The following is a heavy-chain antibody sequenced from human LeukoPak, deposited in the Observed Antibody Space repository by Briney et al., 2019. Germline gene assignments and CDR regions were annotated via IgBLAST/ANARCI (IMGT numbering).Heavy chain of an antibody. V-gene: IGHV4-59*08. Sequence: SETLSLTCPVSGGSISSYYWSWIRQPPGKGLEWIGYISYSGSTNFNPSLRSRVTISVDTSKNYFSLKLSSVTAADTAVYYCARHGGRGYSGYDMEYFQHWGQGTLVTVSS. D-gene: IGHD5-12*01. CDR1: GGSISSYY. J-gene: IGHJ1*01. CDR2: ISYSGST. CDR3: ARHGGRGYSGYDMEYFQH.